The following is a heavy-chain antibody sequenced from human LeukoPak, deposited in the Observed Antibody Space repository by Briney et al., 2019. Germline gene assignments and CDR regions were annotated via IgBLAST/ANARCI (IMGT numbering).Heavy chain of an antibody. V-gene: IGHV3-53*01. D-gene: IGHD3-9*01. CDR3: ARDRLYYDILTGYRPNWFDP. Sequence: PGGSLRLSCAASGFTVSSNYMSWVRQAPGKGLEWVSVIYSGGSTYYADSVKGRFTISRDNAKNSLYLQMNSLRAEDTAVYYCARDRLYYDILTGYRPNWFDPWGQGTLVTVSS. J-gene: IGHJ5*02. CDR1: GFTVSSNY. CDR2: IYSGGST.